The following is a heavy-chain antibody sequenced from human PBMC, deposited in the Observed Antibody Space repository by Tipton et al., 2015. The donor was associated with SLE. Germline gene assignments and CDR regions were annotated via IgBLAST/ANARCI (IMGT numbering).Heavy chain of an antibody. J-gene: IGHJ1*01. CDR2: IYYSGST. CDR1: GGSMSSSY. Sequence: GLVKPSETLSLTCTVSGGSMSSSYWSWIRQPPGKGLEWIGYIYYSGSTKYNPSLKSRVTISVDTSKNHFSLKLSSVTAADTAVYYCARESSSSRGFQHWGQGTLVTVSS. CDR3: ARESSSSRGFQH. V-gene: IGHV4-59*01. D-gene: IGHD6-6*01.